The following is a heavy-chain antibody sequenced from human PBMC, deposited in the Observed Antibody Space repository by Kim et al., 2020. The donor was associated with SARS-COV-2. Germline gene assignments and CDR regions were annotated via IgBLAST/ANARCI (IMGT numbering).Heavy chain of an antibody. V-gene: IGHV3-13*01. J-gene: IGHJ2*01. CDR1: GFTFSSYD. CDR2: IGTAGDT. D-gene: IGHD6-13*01. Sequence: GGSLRLSCAASGFTFSSYDMHWVRQATGKGLEWVSAIGTAGDTYYPGSVKGRFTISRRNAQNSLYLQMNSLRAVDTAVYYCAGFADSSCWSIGYWYCDLWGRGSLVTVSS. CDR3: AGFADSSCWSIGYWYCDL.